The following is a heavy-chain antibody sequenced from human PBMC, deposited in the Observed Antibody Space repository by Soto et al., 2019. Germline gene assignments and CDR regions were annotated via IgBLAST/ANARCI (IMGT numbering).Heavy chain of an antibody. CDR2: ISGSGGST. CDR3: AKGSGYPYYFDY. Sequence: LRLSCAASGFTFTTYAMSWVRQAPGKGLEWVSTISGSGGSTYYADSVKGRFSISRDNSKNTLYLQMNSLRAEDTAIYYCAKGSGYPYYFDYWGQGTLVTVSS. CDR1: GFTFTTYA. D-gene: IGHD3-22*01. J-gene: IGHJ4*02. V-gene: IGHV3-23*01.